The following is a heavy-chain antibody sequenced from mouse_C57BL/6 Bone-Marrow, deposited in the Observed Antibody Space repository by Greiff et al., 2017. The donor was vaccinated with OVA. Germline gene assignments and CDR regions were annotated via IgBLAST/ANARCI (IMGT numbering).Heavy chain of an antibody. CDR3: ARWNYGPWYFDV. V-gene: IGHV1-54*01. D-gene: IGHD1-1*01. Sequence: QVQLQQSGAELVRPGTSVTVSCKASGYAFTNYLIEWVKQRPGQGLEWIGVINPGSGGTNYNEKFKGKATLTADKSSSTAYMQLSSLTSEDSAVYFCARWNYGPWYFDVWGTGTTVTVSS. CDR1: GYAFTNYL. CDR2: INPGSGGT. J-gene: IGHJ1*03.